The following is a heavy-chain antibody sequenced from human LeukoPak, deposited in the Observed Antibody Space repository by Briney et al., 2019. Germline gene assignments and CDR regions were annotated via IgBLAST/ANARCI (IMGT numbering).Heavy chain of an antibody. CDR2: ISWNSGSI. J-gene: IGHJ4*02. D-gene: IGHD1-26*01. CDR1: GFTFDDYA. Sequence: PGGSLRLSCAASGFTFDDYAMHWVRQAPGKGLEWVSGISWNSGSIGYADSVKGRFTISRDNAKNSLYLQMNSLRAEDTAVYYCARDLGGATDYWGQGTLVTVSS. CDR3: ARDLGGATDY. V-gene: IGHV3-9*01.